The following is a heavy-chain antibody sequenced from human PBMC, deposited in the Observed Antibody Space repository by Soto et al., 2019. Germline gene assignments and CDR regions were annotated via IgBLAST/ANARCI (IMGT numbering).Heavy chain of an antibody. CDR1: GFSLSTSGMC. Sequence: SGPTLVNPTQTLTLTCTFSGFSLSTSGMCVSWIRQPPGKALEWLALIDWDDDKYYSTSLKTRLTISKDTSKNQVVLTMTNMDPVDTATYYCARNCPHYYDSNRGTCFDYWGQGTLVTVSS. D-gene: IGHD3-22*01. CDR2: IDWDDDK. CDR3: ARNCPHYYDSNRGTCFDY. J-gene: IGHJ4*02. V-gene: IGHV2-70*01.